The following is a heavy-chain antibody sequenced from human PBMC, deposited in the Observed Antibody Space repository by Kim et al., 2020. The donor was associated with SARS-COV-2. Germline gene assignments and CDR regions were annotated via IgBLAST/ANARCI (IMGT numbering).Heavy chain of an antibody. V-gene: IGHV3-33*01. CDR2: IWYDGSNK. CDR3: ARDRQVRGYYYELSC. J-gene: IGHJ4*02. D-gene: IGHD3-22*01. Sequence: GGSLRLSCAASGFTFSSYGMHWVRQAPGKGLEWVAVIWYDGSNKYYADSVKGRFTISRDNSKNTLYLQMNSLRAEDTAVYYCARDRQVRGYYYELSCWGQGTLVTVSS. CDR1: GFTFSSYG.